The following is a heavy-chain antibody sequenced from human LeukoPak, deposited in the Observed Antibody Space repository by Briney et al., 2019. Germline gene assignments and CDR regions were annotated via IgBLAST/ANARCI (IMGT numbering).Heavy chain of an antibody. CDR3: ARVDHTEAFET. D-gene: IGHD1-14*01. V-gene: IGHV3-21*01. Sequence: PGGSLRLSCAASAFSLNAYNMNWVRQAPGKGLEWVSSITSSGNYKYYGDPVKGRFTISRDNAKNSLYLEMNSLRVEDTAVYYCARVDHTEAFETWGQGTVVTVS. CDR2: ITSSGNYK. J-gene: IGHJ3*02. CDR1: AFSLNAYN.